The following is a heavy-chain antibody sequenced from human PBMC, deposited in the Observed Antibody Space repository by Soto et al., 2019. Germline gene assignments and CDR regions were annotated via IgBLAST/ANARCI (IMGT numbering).Heavy chain of an antibody. D-gene: IGHD2-8*01. Sequence: AVKVSCKASGGTFSSYAISWGRQAPGQGLEWMGGIIPIFGTANYAQKFQGRVTITADESTSTAYMELSSRRSEDTAVYYCARDPQNPRGPTNGYDSSGMDLWGQGITVTV. J-gene: IGHJ6*02. CDR2: IIPIFGTA. V-gene: IGHV1-69*13. CDR1: GGTFSSYA. CDR3: ARDPQNPRGPTNGYDSSGMDL.